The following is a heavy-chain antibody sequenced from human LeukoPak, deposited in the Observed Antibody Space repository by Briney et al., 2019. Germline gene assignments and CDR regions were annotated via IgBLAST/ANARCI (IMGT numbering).Heavy chain of an antibody. CDR2: IYTSGST. J-gene: IGHJ4*02. CDR1: GVSISSYF. V-gene: IGHV4-4*07. Sequence: SETLSLTCTVSGVSISSYFWSWVRKPAGKGLEWIGRIYTSGSTKYNPSLQSRVTMSLDTYKKQLSLNLGSVTVADTAVYYCARAGTSGGLCDYWGQGILVTVSS. D-gene: IGHD1-14*01. CDR3: ARAGTSGGLCDY.